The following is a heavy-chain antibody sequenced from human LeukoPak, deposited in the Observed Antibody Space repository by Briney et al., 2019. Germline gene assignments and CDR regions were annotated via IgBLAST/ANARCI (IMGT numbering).Heavy chain of an antibody. Sequence: QPGGSLRLSCAASGFTFDDYVMHWVRQAPGKGLEWVSLISWDGGSTYYADSVKGRFTISRDNSKNSLYLQMNSLRAEDTALYYCAKDHCSSTSCYTVFTGYFDYWGQGTLVTVSS. V-gene: IGHV3-43D*03. CDR1: GFTFDDYV. CDR2: ISWDGGST. J-gene: IGHJ4*02. D-gene: IGHD2-2*02. CDR3: AKDHCSSTSCYTVFTGYFDY.